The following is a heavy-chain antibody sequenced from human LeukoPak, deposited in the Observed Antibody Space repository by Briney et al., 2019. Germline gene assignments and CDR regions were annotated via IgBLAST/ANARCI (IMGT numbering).Heavy chain of an antibody. Sequence: GGSLRLSCAASGFTFSSYAMHWVRQAPGKGLEWVAVISYDGSNKYYADSVKGRFTTSRDNSKNTLYLQMNSLRAEDTAVYYCARYGGDYVCDYWGQGTLVTVSS. D-gene: IGHD3-16*01. CDR2: ISYDGSNK. CDR3: ARYGGDYVCDY. CDR1: GFTFSSYA. J-gene: IGHJ4*02. V-gene: IGHV3-30*04.